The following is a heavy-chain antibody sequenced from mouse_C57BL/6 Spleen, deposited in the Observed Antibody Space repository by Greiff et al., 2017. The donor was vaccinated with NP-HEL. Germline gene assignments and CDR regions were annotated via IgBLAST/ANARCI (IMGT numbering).Heavy chain of an antibody. CDR1: GFTFSDSG. V-gene: IGHV5-17*01. CDR3: ARPYYYGIYYFDD. CDR2: ISSGSSTI. D-gene: IGHD1-1*01. J-gene: IGHJ2*01. Sequence: EVQLVESGGGLVKPGGSLKLSCAASGFTFSDSGMHWVRQAPEKGLEWVAYISSGSSTIYYAATVKGRFPISSDNAKNTLFLQMTSLRSEDTAMDYCARPYYYGIYYFDDWGQGTTLTVSS.